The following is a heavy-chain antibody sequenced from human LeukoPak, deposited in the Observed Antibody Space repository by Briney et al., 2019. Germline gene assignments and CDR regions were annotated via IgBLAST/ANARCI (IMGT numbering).Heavy chain of an antibody. D-gene: IGHD2-2*01. V-gene: IGHV3-53*01. J-gene: IGHJ4*02. CDR2: TYSGGTT. CDR3: AKEGGLGYCSTTSCAFAH. CDR1: GFSVSDNY. Sequence: PGGSLRLSCAGSGFSVSDNYMTWVRQAPGKGLEGGSVTYSGGTTYYADSVEGRFTISRDNSKNTLYLQMNSLRTEDTAVYYCAKEGGLGYCSTTSCAFAHWGRGTLVTVSS.